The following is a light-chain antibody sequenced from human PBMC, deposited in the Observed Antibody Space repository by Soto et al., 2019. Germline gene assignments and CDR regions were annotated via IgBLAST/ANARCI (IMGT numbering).Light chain of an antibody. CDR2: EVS. V-gene: IGLV2-14*01. CDR1: SSDIGYYNY. J-gene: IGLJ3*02. Sequence: QSALTQPASVSGSPGQWITISCTGTSSDIGYYNYVSWYRQDPGKAPKLILYEVSNRPSGVSKRFSGSKSGNTASLTISGLQAEDEADYYCSSYTRSSTLVVFGGGTKLTVL. CDR3: SSYTRSSTLVV.